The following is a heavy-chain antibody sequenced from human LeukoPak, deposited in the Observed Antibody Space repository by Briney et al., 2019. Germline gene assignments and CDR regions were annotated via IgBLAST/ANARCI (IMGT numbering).Heavy chain of an antibody. CDR2: ISTSGTYI. V-gene: IGHV3-21*04. D-gene: IGHD3-22*01. CDR3: AKNGGYDTSAYNHY. J-gene: IGHJ4*02. CDR1: GFTFTRFN. Sequence: GGSLRLSCAASGFTFTRFNMNWVRQAPGKGLELVSSISTSGTYIYYADSVKGRFTISRDNSKNTLYLQMNSLRAEDTAIYYCAKNGGYDTSAYNHYWGQGTPVTVSS.